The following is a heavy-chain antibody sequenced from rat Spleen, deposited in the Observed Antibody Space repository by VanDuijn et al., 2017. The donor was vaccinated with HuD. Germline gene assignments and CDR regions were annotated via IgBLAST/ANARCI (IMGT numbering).Heavy chain of an antibody. D-gene: IGHD1-1*01. J-gene: IGHJ2*01. V-gene: IGHV2S8*01. CDR3: ARIPYYYSGRDY. CDR1: GFSLTSDG. CDR2: VSSGGNT. Sequence: QVQVKESGPGLVQPSQTLSLTCTVSGFSLTSDGVSWVRQPPGKGLEWIAAVSSGGNTYYDSTLKSRLSISRDTSKSQVFLKMNSLQAEDTAMYFCARIPYYYSGRDYWGQGVMVTVSS.